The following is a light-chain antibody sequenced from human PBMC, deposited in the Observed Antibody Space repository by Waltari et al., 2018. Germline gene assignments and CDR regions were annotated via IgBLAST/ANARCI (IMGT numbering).Light chain of an antibody. CDR2: TAI. CDR3: LLYNGGGWV. CDR1: TGAVTSAYY. V-gene: IGLV7-43*01. J-gene: IGLJ3*02. Sequence: QTVVTQEPSLTVSPGGTVTLTCASSTGAVTSAYYPNWFQQKPGQAPRALISTAINKHPWTPARFSGSLLGGKAALTLSGVQPEDEAEYYCLLYNGGGWVFGGGTQLTVL.